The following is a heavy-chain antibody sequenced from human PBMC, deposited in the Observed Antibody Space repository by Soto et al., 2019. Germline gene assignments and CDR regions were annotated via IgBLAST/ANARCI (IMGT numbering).Heavy chain of an antibody. V-gene: IGHV5-51*03. CDR1: GYKFGAYW. Sequence: EVRLVQSGAVFREPGESLRISCAGSGYKFGAYWIGWVRQKPGEGLEWMGVIVPDDFDVRYRPSFQGQVTISADKSINTIYLQWSSVKASDTAMYYCVRPTYSYDRDTYVDAVSDIWGQGTMVTVSS. D-gene: IGHD3-22*01. J-gene: IGHJ3*02. CDR3: VRPTYSYDRDTYVDAVSDI. CDR2: IVPDDFDV.